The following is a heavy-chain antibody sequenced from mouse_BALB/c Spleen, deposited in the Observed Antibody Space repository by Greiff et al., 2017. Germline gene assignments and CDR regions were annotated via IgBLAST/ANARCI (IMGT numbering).Heavy chain of an antibody. J-gene: IGHJ3*01. V-gene: IGHV3-2*02. D-gene: IGHD4-1*01. CDR3: AANWGFAY. CDR1: GYSITSDYA. Sequence: VQLQQSGPGLVKPSQSLSLTCTVTGYSITSDYAWNWIRQFPGNKLEWMGYISYSGSTSYNPSLKSRISITRDTSKNQFFLQLNSVTTEDTATYYCAANWGFAYWGQGTLVTVSA. CDR2: ISYSGST.